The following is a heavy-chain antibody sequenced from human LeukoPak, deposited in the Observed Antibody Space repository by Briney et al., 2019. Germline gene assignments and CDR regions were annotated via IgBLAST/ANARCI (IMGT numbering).Heavy chain of an antibody. CDR1: GFTFSSYW. D-gene: IGHD6-19*01. J-gene: IGHJ4*02. V-gene: IGHV3-7*01. Sequence: GGSLRLSCAAPGFTFSSYWMSWVRQAPGKGLEWVANIKQDGSEKYYVDSVKGRFTISRDNAKNSLYLQMNSLRAEDTAVYYCARRRGWKGDFDYWGQGTLVTVSS. CDR2: IKQDGSEK. CDR3: ARRRGWKGDFDY.